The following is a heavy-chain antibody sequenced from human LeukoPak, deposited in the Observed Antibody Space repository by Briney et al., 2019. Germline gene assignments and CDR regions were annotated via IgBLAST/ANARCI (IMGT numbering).Heavy chain of an antibody. CDR1: GFPFSSYG. CDR2: ISSSSSYI. D-gene: IGHD3-10*01. V-gene: IGHV3-21*01. Sequence: GSLRLSCAASGFPFSSYGMNWVRPAPGKGLEWVSSISSSSSYIYYADSVKGRFTISRDNAKNSLYLQMNSLRTEDAAVYYCARIQGVVRAGWFDPWGQGALVTVSS. CDR3: ARIQGVVRAGWFDP. J-gene: IGHJ5*02.